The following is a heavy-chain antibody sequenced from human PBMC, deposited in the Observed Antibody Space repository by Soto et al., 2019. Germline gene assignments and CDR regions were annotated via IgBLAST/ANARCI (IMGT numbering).Heavy chain of an antibody. D-gene: IGHD2-21*02. CDR2: IPQDGSDG. CDR3: ARDHLILPAHDFFYGSDV. V-gene: IGHV3-7*03. CDR1: GFTLSMYS. J-gene: IGHJ6*02. Sequence: GGSLRLSCEVPGFTLSMYSMTWVRQAPGKGLEWVAKIPQDGSDGHYLDSVKGRFTISRDNAKNSVYLQMNSLRADDTAVYYCARDHLILPAHDFFYGSDVWGQGAKVTVSS.